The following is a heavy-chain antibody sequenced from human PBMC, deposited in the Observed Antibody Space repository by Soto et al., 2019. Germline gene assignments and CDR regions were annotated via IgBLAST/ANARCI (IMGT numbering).Heavy chain of an antibody. D-gene: IGHD3-22*01. CDR1: GFTFSSYD. CDR2: IGTAGDT. CDR3: ARSYYYDSSGSGYYYGMDV. J-gene: IGHJ6*02. Sequence: VQLVESGGGLVQPGGSLRLSCAASGFTFSSYDMHWVRQATGKGLEWVSAIGTAGDTYYPGSVKGRFTISRENAKNSLYLQMNSLRAGDTAVYYCARSYYYDSSGSGYYYGMDVWGQGTTVTVSS. V-gene: IGHV3-13*01.